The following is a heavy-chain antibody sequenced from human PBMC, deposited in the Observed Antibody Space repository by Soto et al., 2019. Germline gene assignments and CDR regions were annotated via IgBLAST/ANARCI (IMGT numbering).Heavy chain of an antibody. J-gene: IGHJ4*02. CDR3: ARLGAAGYYFDY. V-gene: IGHV4-30-2*01. CDR1: GGSISSGGYS. Sequence: SETLSLTXAVSGGSISSGGYSWSWIRQPPGKGLEWIGYIYHSGSTYYNPSLKSRVTISVDRSKNQFSLKLSSVTAADTAVYYCARLGAAGYYFDYWGQGTLVTVSS. CDR2: IYHSGST. D-gene: IGHD6-13*01.